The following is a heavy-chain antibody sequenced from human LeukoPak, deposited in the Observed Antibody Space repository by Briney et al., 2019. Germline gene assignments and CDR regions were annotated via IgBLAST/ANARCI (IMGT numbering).Heavy chain of an antibody. V-gene: IGHV4-4*07. CDR1: GGSISSYY. J-gene: IGHJ4*02. CDR2: IYTSGST. CDR3: ARVSYYYGSGSYLVDY. D-gene: IGHD3-10*01. Sequence: SETLSLTCTVSGGSISSYYWSWIRQPAGKGLEWIGRIYTSGSTNYIPSLKSRVTMSVDTSKNQFSLKLSSVTAADTAVYYCARVSYYYGSGSYLVDYWGQGTLVTVSS.